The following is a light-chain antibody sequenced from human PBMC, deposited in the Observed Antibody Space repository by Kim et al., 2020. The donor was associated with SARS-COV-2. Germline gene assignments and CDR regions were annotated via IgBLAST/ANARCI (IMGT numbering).Light chain of an antibody. V-gene: IGLV3-19*01. CDR1: SLRSYY. CDR2: GKN. J-gene: IGLJ2*01. Sequence: LGQTARITCQGDSLRSYYASWYQQKPGQAPVLVIYGKNNRPSGIPDRFSGSSSGNTASLTITGAQAEDEADYYCNSRDSSGNHLVFGGGTQLTVL. CDR3: NSRDSSGNHLV.